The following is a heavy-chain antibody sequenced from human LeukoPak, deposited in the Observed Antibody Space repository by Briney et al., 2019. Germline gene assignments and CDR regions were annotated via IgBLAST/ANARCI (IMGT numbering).Heavy chain of an antibody. V-gene: IGHV3-23*01. CDR2: ISGSGGST. CDR3: ARDSSGWYGYAFDI. Sequence: PGGSLRLSCAASGFTFSSYAMSWVRQAPGKGLEWVSAISGSGGSTYYADSVKGRFTISRDNSKNTLYLHMNSLRAEDTAVYYCARDSSGWYGYAFDIWGQGTMVTVSS. J-gene: IGHJ3*02. D-gene: IGHD6-19*01. CDR1: GFTFSSYA.